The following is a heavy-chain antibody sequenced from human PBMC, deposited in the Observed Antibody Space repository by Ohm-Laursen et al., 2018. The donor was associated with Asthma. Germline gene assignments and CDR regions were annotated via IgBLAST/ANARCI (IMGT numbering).Heavy chain of an antibody. Sequence: SLRLSCAASGFTFSSYGMHWVRQAPGKGLEWVAVIWYDGSNKYYADSVKGRFTISRDNSKNTLYLQMNSLRAEDTAVYYCARDLFSTEHYYYYGMDVWGQGTTVTVSS. D-gene: IGHD4-17*01. CDR3: ARDLFSTEHYYYYGMDV. CDR2: IWYDGSNK. V-gene: IGHV3-33*01. CDR1: GFTFSSYG. J-gene: IGHJ6*02.